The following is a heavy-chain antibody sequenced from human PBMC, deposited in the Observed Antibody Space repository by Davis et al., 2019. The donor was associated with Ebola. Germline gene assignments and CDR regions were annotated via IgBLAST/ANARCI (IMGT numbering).Heavy chain of an antibody. CDR3: ARDRDGYKYKDY. Sequence: GESLKISCEASEFSFSNYVMTWVRQAPGKGLEWVSGISGSGNKTYYADSVKGRFTISRDNSQNTLYLQMNGLRADDTAVYYCARDRDGYKYKDYWGQGTLVTVSS. D-gene: IGHD5-24*01. CDR1: EFSFSNYV. J-gene: IGHJ4*02. V-gene: IGHV3-23*01. CDR2: ISGSGNKT.